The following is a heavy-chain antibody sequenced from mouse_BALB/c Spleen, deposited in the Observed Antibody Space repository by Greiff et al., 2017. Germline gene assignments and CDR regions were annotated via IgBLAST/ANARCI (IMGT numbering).Heavy chain of an antibody. Sequence: EVMLVESGGGLVQPGGSLRLSCATSGFTFTDYYMSWVRQPPGKALEWLGFIRNKANGYTTEYSASVKARFTISRDNSQSILYLQMNTLRAEDSATYYCASVIYDGYYDDYWGQGTTLTVSS. D-gene: IGHD2-3*01. V-gene: IGHV7-3*02. CDR1: GFTFTDYY. CDR3: ASVIYDGYYDDY. J-gene: IGHJ2*01. CDR2: IRNKANGYTT.